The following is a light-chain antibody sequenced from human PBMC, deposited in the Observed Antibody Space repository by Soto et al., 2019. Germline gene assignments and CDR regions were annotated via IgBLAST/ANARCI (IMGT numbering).Light chain of an antibody. CDR1: QNFSNY. CDR3: QRYNNWPLT. CDR2: DTS. J-gene: IGKJ4*01. V-gene: IGKV3-15*01. Sequence: DIVLTQSPATLSLSPGQRATLSCRASQNFSNYVAWYQQKPGRAPRLLIYDTSARATGVPARFSGSRSGPEFTLTINSLQSEDFAIYYCQRYNNWPLTFGGGTKVDIK.